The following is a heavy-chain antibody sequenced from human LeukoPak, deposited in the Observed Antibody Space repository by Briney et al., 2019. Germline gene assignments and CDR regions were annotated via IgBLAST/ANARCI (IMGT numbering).Heavy chain of an antibody. CDR3: ARGPYGSDY. Sequence: PSETLSLTRTVSGGSISSYYWNWIRQPPGKGLEWIGYIYYSGSTNYNPSLKSRATISVDTSKNQFSLKLSSVTAADTAVYYCARGPYGSDYWGRGTLVTVSS. D-gene: IGHD3-10*01. V-gene: IGHV4-59*01. CDR2: IYYSGST. J-gene: IGHJ4*02. CDR1: GGSISSYY.